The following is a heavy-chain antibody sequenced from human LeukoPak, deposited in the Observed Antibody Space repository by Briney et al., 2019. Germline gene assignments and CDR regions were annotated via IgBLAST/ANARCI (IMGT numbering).Heavy chain of an antibody. J-gene: IGHJ4*02. CDR2: IYYSGST. Sequence: SETLSLTCTVSGGSISSGAYYWSWIRQHPGKGLEWIGYIYYSGSTYYNPSLRSRVTMLEDTSKNQFSLRLSSVTAADTAVYYCARDPHGSGSGHDYWGQGTLVTVSS. CDR1: GGSISSGAYY. V-gene: IGHV4-31*03. D-gene: IGHD3-10*01. CDR3: ARDPHGSGSGHDY.